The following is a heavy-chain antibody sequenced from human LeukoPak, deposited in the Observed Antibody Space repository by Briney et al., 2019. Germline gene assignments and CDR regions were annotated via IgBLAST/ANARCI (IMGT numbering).Heavy chain of an antibody. Sequence: PSETLSLTCTVSGGSISSYYWSWIRQPPGKGLEWIGYIYYSGSTYYNPSLKSRVTISVDASKNQFSLKLSSVTAADTAVYYCARGLGAVDVWGQGTTVTVSS. CDR1: GGSISSYY. J-gene: IGHJ6*02. D-gene: IGHD1-26*01. CDR3: ARGLGAVDV. CDR2: IYYSGST. V-gene: IGHV4-59*04.